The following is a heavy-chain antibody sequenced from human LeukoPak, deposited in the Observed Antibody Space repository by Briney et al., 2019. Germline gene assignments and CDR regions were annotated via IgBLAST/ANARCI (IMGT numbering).Heavy chain of an antibody. V-gene: IGHV4-30-4*07. CDR2: IYYSENT. Sequence: PSETLSLTCAVSGGSISSGAYSWNWIRQPPGKGLEWIGYIYYSENTYYNPSLKSRVTMSVDTSKNQFSLKLSSVTAADTAVYYCARASPGSGSPRGAVGWFDPWGQGTLVTVSS. J-gene: IGHJ5*02. CDR1: GGSISSGAYS. D-gene: IGHD3-10*01. CDR3: ARASPGSGSPRGAVGWFDP.